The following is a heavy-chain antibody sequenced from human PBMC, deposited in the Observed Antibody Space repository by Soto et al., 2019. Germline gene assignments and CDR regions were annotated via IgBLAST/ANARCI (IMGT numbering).Heavy chain of an antibody. J-gene: IGHJ4*02. D-gene: IGHD1-26*01. V-gene: IGHV1-69*13. CDR3: ASENSGYFDY. CDR1: GGTFSSYA. CDR2: VIPIFGTA. Sequence: SVKVSCKASGGTFSSYAISWVRQAPGQGLEWMGGVIPIFGTANYAQKFQGRVTITADESTSTAYMELSSLRSEDTAVYYCASENSGYFDYWGQGTLVTVSS.